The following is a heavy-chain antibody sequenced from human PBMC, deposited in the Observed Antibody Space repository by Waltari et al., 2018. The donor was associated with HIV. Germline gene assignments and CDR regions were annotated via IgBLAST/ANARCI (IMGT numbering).Heavy chain of an antibody. CDR2: IYSDGAI. CDR1: GIGVRRNY. D-gene: IGHD3-3*01. CDR3: ARDRGGNFWSAHKPGFLDY. V-gene: IGHV3-66*01. Sequence: DVKLTESGGGLVPPGGYLRLSCAESGIGVRRNYVSWVRQAPGKGLEWVSVIYSDGAIYYADSVKGRFTVSRDTSNNVVYLQLNSLGVEDTAVYFCARDRGGNFWSAHKPGFLDYWGQGTLVSVSS. J-gene: IGHJ4*02.